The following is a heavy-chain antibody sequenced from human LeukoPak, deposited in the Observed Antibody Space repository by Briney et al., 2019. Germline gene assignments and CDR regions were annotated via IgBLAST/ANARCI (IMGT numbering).Heavy chain of an antibody. CDR2: ISFRGSHI. D-gene: IGHD4-17*01. V-gene: IGHV3-21*04. CDR3: AKDWAYGDYGLYYFDY. Sequence: GGSLRLSCAASGFTFSSYSMNWVRQAPGKGLELVSFISFRGSHIYYADSVKGRFTSSRDNSKKTLYLQMNSLRAEDTAVYYCAKDWAYGDYGLYYFDYWGQGTLVTVSS. CDR1: GFTFSSYS. J-gene: IGHJ4*02.